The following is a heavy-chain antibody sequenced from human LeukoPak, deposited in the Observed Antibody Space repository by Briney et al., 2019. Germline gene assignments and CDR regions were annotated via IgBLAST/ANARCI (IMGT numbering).Heavy chain of an antibody. CDR3: ARDSYAHGSFYY. CDR2: IWYDGSNK. D-gene: IGHD1-26*01. CDR1: GFTFSSYG. Sequence: PGRSLRLSCAASGFTFSSYGMHWVRQAPGKGLEWVAVIWYDGSNKYYADSVKGRFTISRDNSKNTLYLQMNSLRAEDTAVYYCARDSYAHGSFYYWGQGTLVTVSS. J-gene: IGHJ4*02. V-gene: IGHV3-33*01.